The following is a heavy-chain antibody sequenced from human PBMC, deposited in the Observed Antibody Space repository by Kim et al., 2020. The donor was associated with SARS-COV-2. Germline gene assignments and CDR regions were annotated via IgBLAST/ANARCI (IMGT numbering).Heavy chain of an antibody. Sequence: SETLSLTCTVSGGSISSYYWSWIRQPPGKGLEWIGYIYYSGSTNYNPSLKSRVTISVDTSKNQFSLKLSSVTAADTAVYYCARHLGIDWFDPWGQGTLVTVSS. CDR1: GGSISSYY. CDR3: ARHLGIDWFDP. J-gene: IGHJ5*02. CDR2: IYYSGST. V-gene: IGHV4-59*08. D-gene: IGHD1-26*01.